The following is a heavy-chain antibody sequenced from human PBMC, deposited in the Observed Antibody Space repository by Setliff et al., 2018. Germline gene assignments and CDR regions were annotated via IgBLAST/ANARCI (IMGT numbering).Heavy chain of an antibody. D-gene: IGHD1-26*01. J-gene: IGHJ4*02. Sequence: GASVKVSCKASGYTFTSHYMHWVRQAPGLGLEWMGTINPSSGRTSYAQKFQGRVTMTRDTSTSTVYMDMSSLRSEDTAVYYCARDRWPSGSDYWGQGTLVTVSS. CDR2: INPSSGRT. CDR1: GYTFTSHY. CDR3: ARDRWPSGSDY. V-gene: IGHV1-46*01.